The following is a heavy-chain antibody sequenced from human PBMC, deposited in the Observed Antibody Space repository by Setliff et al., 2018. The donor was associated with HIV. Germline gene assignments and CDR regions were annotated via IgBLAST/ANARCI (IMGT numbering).Heavy chain of an antibody. J-gene: IGHJ1*01. D-gene: IGHD3-22*01. CDR3: ARERLGRSGFEYLLH. V-gene: IGHV1-46*01. CDR2: INPSGGST. Sequence: ASVKVSCKASGDIFTSYYMHWVRQAPGQGPEWMGVINPSGGSTIYAQKFQGRVTMTRDTSTSTVYMQLSTLRSEDTAVYYCARERLGRSGFEYLLHWGQGTLVTVSS. CDR1: GDIFTSYY.